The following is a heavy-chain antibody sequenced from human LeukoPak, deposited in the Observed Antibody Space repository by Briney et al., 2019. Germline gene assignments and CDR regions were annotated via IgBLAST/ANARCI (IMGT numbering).Heavy chain of an antibody. CDR2: IWYDGSNK. Sequence: GGSLRLSCATSGFTFSSYAMNWVRQAPGKGLEWVAVIWYDGSNKYYADSVKGRFTISRDNSKNTLYLQMNSLRAEDTAVYYCAREMVGYYGMDVWGQGTTVTVSS. J-gene: IGHJ6*02. CDR3: AREMVGYYGMDV. V-gene: IGHV3-33*08. D-gene: IGHD3-10*01. CDR1: GFTFSSYA.